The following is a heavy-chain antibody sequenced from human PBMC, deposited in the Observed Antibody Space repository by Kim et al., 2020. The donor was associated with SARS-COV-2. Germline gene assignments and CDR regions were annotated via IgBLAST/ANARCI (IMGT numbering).Heavy chain of an antibody. D-gene: IGHD2-2*01. CDR3: VKDGYGYCSRTSCGHWYFDL. J-gene: IGHJ2*01. Sequence: GGSLRLSCSASGFTLSSYVIHWVRQAPGKGLEFVSAISSSGGSTYYADSVKGRFTISRDNSKNTVYLQMSSLRAEDTAVYYCVKDGYGYCSRTSCGHWYFDLWGRGTLVTVSS. CDR1: GFTLSSYV. V-gene: IGHV3-64D*06. CDR2: ISSSGGST.